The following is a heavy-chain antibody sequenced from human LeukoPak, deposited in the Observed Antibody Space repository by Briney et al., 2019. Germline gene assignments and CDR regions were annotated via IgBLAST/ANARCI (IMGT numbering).Heavy chain of an antibody. J-gene: IGHJ4*02. Sequence: SETLSLTCTVSGYSISSGYYWGWIRQPPGKGLEWIGSIYHSGSTYYNPSLKSRVTISVDTSKNQFSLKLSFVTAADTAVYYCARESGDYDILTGYHGPFDYWGQGTLVTVSS. CDR1: GYSISSGYY. CDR3: ARESGDYDILTGYHGPFDY. CDR2: IYHSGST. D-gene: IGHD3-9*01. V-gene: IGHV4-38-2*02.